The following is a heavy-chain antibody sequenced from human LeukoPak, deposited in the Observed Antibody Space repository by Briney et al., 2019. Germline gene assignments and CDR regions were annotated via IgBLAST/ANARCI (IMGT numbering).Heavy chain of an antibody. CDR3: ARAGGKIRGFGGFQQ. Sequence: PGGSLRLSCAASGFTFSSYWMSWVRQAPGKGLEWLAVISFDGTKEYSAGSVKGRFSISRDNSKNTVFLQMNSLRLDDTAVYYCARAGGKIRGFGGFQQWGQGALVTVSS. D-gene: IGHD3-10*01. V-gene: IGHV3-30*03. CDR2: ISFDGTKE. CDR1: GFTFSSYW. J-gene: IGHJ1*01.